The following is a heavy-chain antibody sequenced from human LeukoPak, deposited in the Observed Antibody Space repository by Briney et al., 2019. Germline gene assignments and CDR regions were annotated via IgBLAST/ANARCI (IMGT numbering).Heavy chain of an antibody. D-gene: IGHD4-11*01. CDR1: EFTFSNYW. V-gene: IGHV3-7*03. Sequence: GGSLRLSCVASEFTFSNYWMSWVRQAPGKGLEWVANIKQDGSEKFYVDSVKGRFTISRDNAKNSLFLQMSSLRAEDTAVYYCARDETDTVTTVNWFDPWGQGTLVTVSS. CDR2: IKQDGSEK. J-gene: IGHJ5*02. CDR3: ARDETDTVTTVNWFDP.